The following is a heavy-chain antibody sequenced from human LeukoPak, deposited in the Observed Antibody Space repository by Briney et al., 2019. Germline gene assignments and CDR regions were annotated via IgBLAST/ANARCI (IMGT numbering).Heavy chain of an antibody. CDR3: ARVNSSGWRKGGPDY. CDR1: GGSISCGDYY. V-gene: IGHV4-30-4*08. D-gene: IGHD6-19*01. Sequence: KPSQTLSLTCTVSGGSISCGDYYWSCIRQPPGKGLEWTGHIYYSGCTYYNPSLKRRVTISVDTSKNQFSLKLSSVTAADTAVYYCARVNSSGWRKGGPDYWGQGTLVTVSS. J-gene: IGHJ4*02. CDR2: IYYSGCT.